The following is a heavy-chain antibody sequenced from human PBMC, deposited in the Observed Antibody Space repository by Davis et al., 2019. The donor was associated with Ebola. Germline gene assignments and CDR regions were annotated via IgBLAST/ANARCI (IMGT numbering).Heavy chain of an antibody. Sequence: ASVKVSCKASGYTFTSYDINWVRQATGQGLEWMGWMNPNSGNTGYAHKFQGRVTMTRNTSISTAYMELSSLRSEDTAGYYCARETFRRVFDSHGRNYYYYYMDVWGKGTTVTVSS. V-gene: IGHV1-8*01. CDR2: MNPNSGNT. CDR1: GYTFTSYD. CDR3: ARETFRRVFDSHGRNYYYYYMDV. J-gene: IGHJ6*03. D-gene: IGHD3-9*01.